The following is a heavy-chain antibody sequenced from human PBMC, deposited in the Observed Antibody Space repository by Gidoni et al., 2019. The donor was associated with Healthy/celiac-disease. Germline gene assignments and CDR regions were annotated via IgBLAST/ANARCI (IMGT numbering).Heavy chain of an antibody. CDR3: ASSHRWGYSSSWYYFDY. Sequence: QVQLVQSGAEVKKPGSSVKVSCKASGGTFSSYAISWVRQAPGQGLEWMGGIIPIFGTANYAQKFQGRVTITADESTSTAYMELSSLRSEDTAVYYCASSHRWGYSSSWYYFDYWGQGTLVTVSS. V-gene: IGHV1-69*01. D-gene: IGHD6-13*01. CDR2: IIPIFGTA. CDR1: GGTFSSYA. J-gene: IGHJ4*02.